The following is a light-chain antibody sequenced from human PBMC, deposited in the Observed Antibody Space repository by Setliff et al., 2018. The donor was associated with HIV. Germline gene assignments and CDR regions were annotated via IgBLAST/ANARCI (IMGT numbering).Light chain of an antibody. Sequence: QSALTQPASVSGSPGQSITISCTGTSSDIGTYNLVSWHQQHPGKAPKLMVSEVSNRPSGVSNRFSGSKSGDTASLTISGLQPEDEADYYCCSYAATYTYIFGTGTKVTVL. CDR1: SSDIGTYNL. CDR2: EVS. J-gene: IGLJ1*01. V-gene: IGLV2-23*02. CDR3: CSYAATYTYI.